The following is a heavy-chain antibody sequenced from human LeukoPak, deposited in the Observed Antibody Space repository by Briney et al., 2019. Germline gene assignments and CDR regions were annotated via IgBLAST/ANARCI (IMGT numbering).Heavy chain of an antibody. J-gene: IGHJ6*02. CDR1: GYTFTSYG. Sequence: ASVKVSCKASGYTFTSYGIGWGRQAPGQGLEWMGWISAYNGNTNYAQKLQGRVTMTTNTSTSTAYMELRSLRSDDTAVYYCASGPKGYCSGGSCYSYYYGMDVWGQGTTVTVSS. D-gene: IGHD2-15*01. CDR3: ASGPKGYCSGGSCYSYYYGMDV. V-gene: IGHV1-18*01. CDR2: ISAYNGNT.